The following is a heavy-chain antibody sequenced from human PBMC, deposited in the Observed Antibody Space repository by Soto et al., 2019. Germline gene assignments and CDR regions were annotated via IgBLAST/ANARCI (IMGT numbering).Heavy chain of an antibody. CDR3: PTRAPGRNLYYYGMDV. J-gene: IGHJ6*02. Sequence: SVKVSCKASGGTFSSYAFSWVRQAPGGGLEWMGGVIPMFGTTKYAQKFQGRVTIIADEVTSTTYMDLSGLKSDDAAVYYCPTRAPGRNLYYYGMDVWGQGTSLTDPS. CDR2: VIPMFGTT. D-gene: IGHD1-1*01. CDR1: GGTFSSYA. V-gene: IGHV1-69*01.